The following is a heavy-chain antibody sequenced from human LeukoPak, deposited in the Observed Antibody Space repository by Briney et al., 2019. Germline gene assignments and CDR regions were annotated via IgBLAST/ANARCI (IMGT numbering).Heavy chain of an antibody. V-gene: IGHV1-18*01. CDR2: ISAYNGNT. J-gene: IGHJ6*02. D-gene: IGHD3-9*01. CDR3: ARAYYDILTGYSYYGMDV. Sequence: ASVKVSCKASGYTFTSYGISWVRQAPGQGLEWMGWISAYNGNTNYAQKFQGRVTITADKSTSTAYMELSSLRSEDTAVYYCARAYYDILTGYSYYGMDVWGQGTTVTVSS. CDR1: GYTFTSYG.